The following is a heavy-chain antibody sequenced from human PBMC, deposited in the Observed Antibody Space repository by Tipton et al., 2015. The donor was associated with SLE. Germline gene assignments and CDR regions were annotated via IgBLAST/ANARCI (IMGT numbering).Heavy chain of an antibody. CDR1: GFTFSSYE. CDR3: AKNALGLRGFDY. CDR2: ITNSGNTI. Sequence: SLRLSCAASGFTFSSYEMNWVRQAPGKGLEWVSYITNSGNTIYYADSVRGRFTISRDNAKSSLYLQMNSLRAEDTATYYCAKNALGLRGFDYWGQGSLVTVSS. J-gene: IGHJ4*02. D-gene: IGHD4-17*01. V-gene: IGHV3-48*03.